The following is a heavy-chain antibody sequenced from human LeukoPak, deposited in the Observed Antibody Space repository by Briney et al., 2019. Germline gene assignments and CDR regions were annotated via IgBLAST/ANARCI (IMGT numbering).Heavy chain of an antibody. CDR1: GGTFSSYA. CDR3: ARGSGCTNGVCYLGYFDY. V-gene: IGHV1-69*05. J-gene: IGHJ4*02. CDR2: IIPIFGTA. D-gene: IGHD2-8*01. Sequence: SVKVSCKASGGTFSSYAISWVRQAPGQGLEWMGGIIPIFGTANYAQKFQGRVTITTDESTSTAYMELSSLRSEDTDVYYCARGSGCTNGVCYLGYFDYWGQGTLVTVSS.